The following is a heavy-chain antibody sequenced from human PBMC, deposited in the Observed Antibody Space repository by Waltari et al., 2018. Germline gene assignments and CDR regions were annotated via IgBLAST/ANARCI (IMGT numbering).Heavy chain of an antibody. CDR2: ICVGSGNT. CDR1: GFTLTSSA. J-gene: IGHJ4*02. CDR3: AAGDSSGWYPSGYFDY. Sequence: QMQLVQSGPEVKKPGTSVKVSCKASGFTLTSSAMQGVRQARGQRLEWIGWICVGSGNTNYAQKFQERVTITRDMSTSTAYMELSSLRSEDTAVYYCAAGDSSGWYPSGYFDYWGQGTLVTVSS. V-gene: IGHV1-58*02. D-gene: IGHD6-19*01.